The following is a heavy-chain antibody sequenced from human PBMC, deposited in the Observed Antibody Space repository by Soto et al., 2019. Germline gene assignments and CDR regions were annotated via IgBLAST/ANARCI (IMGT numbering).Heavy chain of an antibody. CDR3: GRILPPATFDY. D-gene: IGHD2-21*02. CDR1: GYTFTSYY. CDR2: INASGGRT. Sequence: QVQLVQSGAEVKKPGASVKVSCKASGYTFTSYYVHWIRQAPGQGLEWMGIINASGGRTTYAPKCQGRVTMTRDTSTSTVYMELSSLASEDTATYFCGRILPPATFDYWGQGTLVTVSS. J-gene: IGHJ4*02. V-gene: IGHV1-46*03.